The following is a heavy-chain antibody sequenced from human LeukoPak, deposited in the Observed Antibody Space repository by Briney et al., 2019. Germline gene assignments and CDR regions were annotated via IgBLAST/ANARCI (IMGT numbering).Heavy chain of an antibody. J-gene: IGHJ4*02. CDR1: GFTFSSYD. CDR3: AKGPRTVRFGDRHKGIFDY. Sequence: PGGSLRLSCAASGFTFSSYDMTWVRQAPGRGLEWVSSIRPSGDNTYYGDSVKGRFTISRDNSKNTLYLQMNSLKAEDTAVYYCAKGPRTVRFGDRHKGIFDYWGQGTLVTVSS. V-gene: IGHV3-23*01. CDR2: IRPSGDNT. D-gene: IGHD3-10*01.